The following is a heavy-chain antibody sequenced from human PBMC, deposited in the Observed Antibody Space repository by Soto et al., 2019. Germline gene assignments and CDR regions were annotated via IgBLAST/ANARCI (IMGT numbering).Heavy chain of an antibody. Sequence: RASVKVSCKASGFTFTSSAMQWVRQARGQRLEWIGWIVVGSGNTNYAQKFQERVTITRDMSTSTAYMELSSLRSEDTAVYYCAAQITIFRVVTLDEAFDIWDQGTMVTVS. J-gene: IGHJ3*02. V-gene: IGHV1-58*02. CDR1: GFTFTSSA. CDR2: IVVGSGNT. CDR3: AAQITIFRVVTLDEAFDI. D-gene: IGHD3-3*01.